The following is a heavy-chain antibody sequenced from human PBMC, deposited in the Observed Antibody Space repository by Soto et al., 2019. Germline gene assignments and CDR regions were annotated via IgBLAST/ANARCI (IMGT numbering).Heavy chain of an antibody. V-gene: IGHV3-23*04. CDR2: ISGSGGST. CDR3: AKEQSSGWYRTTDY. J-gene: IGHJ4*02. D-gene: IGHD6-19*01. Sequence: EVQLVESGGGLVQPGRSLRLSCAASGFSFDDYAMHWVRQAPGRGLEWLSGISGSGGSTYYADSVKGRFTISRDNSKNTLYLQMNSLRAEDTAVYYCAKEQSSGWYRTTDYWGQGTLVTVSS. CDR1: GFSFDDYA.